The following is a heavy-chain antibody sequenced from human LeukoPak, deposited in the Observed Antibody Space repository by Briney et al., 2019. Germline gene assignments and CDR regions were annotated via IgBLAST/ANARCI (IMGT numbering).Heavy chain of an antibody. V-gene: IGHV3-33*01. D-gene: IGHD4-11*01. CDR1: GFTFSSYG. CDR3: ARDLHGIDY. CDR2: IWYGGSNK. J-gene: IGHJ4*02. Sequence: GGTLRLSCAASGFTFSSYGMHWVRQAPGKGLEWVAVIWYGGSNKYYADSVKCRFTISRDNSKNTLYLQMNSMRAEDTAVYYCARDLHGIDYWGQGTLVTVSS.